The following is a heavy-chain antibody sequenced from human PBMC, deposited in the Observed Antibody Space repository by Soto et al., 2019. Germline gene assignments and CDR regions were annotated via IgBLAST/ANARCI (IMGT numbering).Heavy chain of an antibody. J-gene: IGHJ5*02. V-gene: IGHV4-39*01. D-gene: IGHD1-26*01. CDR3: ARRRVVGADGFDP. Sequence: KPSETLSLTCTVSGGSTSSRGYYWGWIRQPPGKGLEWIGDLSYNGNTYYNPPLKSRVFISGDTSKTQFFLKLSFVTAADTAIYYCARRRVVGADGFDPWGQGTRVTVSS. CDR1: GGSTSSRGYY. CDR2: LSYNGNT.